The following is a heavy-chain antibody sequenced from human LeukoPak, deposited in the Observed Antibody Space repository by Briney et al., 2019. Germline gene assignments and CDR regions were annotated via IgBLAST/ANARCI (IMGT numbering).Heavy chain of an antibody. CDR2: ISGSGGST. Sequence: RGSLRLSCAASGFTFSSYAMSWVRQAPGKGLEWVSAISGSGGSTYYADSVKGRFTISRDNSKNTLYLQMNSLRAEDTAVYYCAKDGAWNYDLPYYYYYMDVWGKGTTVTVSS. CDR3: AKDGAWNYDLPYYYYYMDV. CDR1: GFTFSSYA. D-gene: IGHD1-7*01. J-gene: IGHJ6*03. V-gene: IGHV3-23*01.